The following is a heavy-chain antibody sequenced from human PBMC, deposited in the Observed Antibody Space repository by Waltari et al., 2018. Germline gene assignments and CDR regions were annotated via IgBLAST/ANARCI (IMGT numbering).Heavy chain of an antibody. Sequence: QVQLQESGPGLVKPSETLSLTCTVSGGSISDYHWTWIRQPPGKRLEWIGYIYYYGSTNYNPSLGRRVTISVDTSKNQFSLNLRSVTAADTAVYFCATLAGTGSSSYLHDYWGKGTLVTVSS. V-gene: IGHV4-59*01. CDR1: GGSISDYH. CDR3: ATLAGTGSSSYLHDY. CDR2: IYYYGST. D-gene: IGHD6-6*01. J-gene: IGHJ4*02.